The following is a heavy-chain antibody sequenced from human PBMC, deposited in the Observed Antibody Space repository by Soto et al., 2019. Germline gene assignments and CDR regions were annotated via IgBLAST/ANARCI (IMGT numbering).Heavy chain of an antibody. CDR1: GYTFTSYG. CDR3: ARAYSSSSLSDYYYYGMDV. J-gene: IGHJ6*02. D-gene: IGHD6-6*01. CDR2: ISAYNGNT. Sequence: QVQLVQSGAEVKKPGASVKVSCKASGYTFTSYGISWVRQAPGQGLEWMGWISAYNGNTNYAQKLQGRVTMTTDTPTSTAYMELRSLRSDDTAVYYCARAYSSSSLSDYYYYGMDVWGQGTTVTVSS. V-gene: IGHV1-18*01.